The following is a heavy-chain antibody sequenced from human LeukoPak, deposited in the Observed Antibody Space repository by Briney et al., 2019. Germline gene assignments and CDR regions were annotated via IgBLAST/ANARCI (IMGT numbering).Heavy chain of an antibody. CDR1: GGSFSGYY. J-gene: IGHJ4*02. CDR3: ASNAPRGYSYGFPHY. V-gene: IGHV4-34*01. CDR2: INHSGST. Sequence: SETLSLTCAVYGGSFSGYYWSWIRQPPRKGLEWIGEINHSGSTNYNPSLKSRVTISVDTSKNQFSLKLSSVTAADTAVYYCASNAPRGYSYGFPHYWGQGTLVTVSS. D-gene: IGHD5-18*01.